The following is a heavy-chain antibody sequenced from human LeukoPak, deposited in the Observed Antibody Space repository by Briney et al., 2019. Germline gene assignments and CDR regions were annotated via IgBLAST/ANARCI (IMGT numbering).Heavy chain of an antibody. CDR3: AKGIVIVSATGVDY. V-gene: IGHV3-30*02. CDR1: GFTFSTSG. D-gene: IGHD2/OR15-2a*01. J-gene: IGHJ4*02. Sequence: GGSLRLSCAASGFTFSTSGMHWVRQAPGKGLEWVAFIRYDGSNKYYGDSVKGRFTISRDNSKNTLYLQMNSLRAEDTAVYYCAKGIVIVSATGVDYWGQGTLVTVSS. CDR2: IRYDGSNK.